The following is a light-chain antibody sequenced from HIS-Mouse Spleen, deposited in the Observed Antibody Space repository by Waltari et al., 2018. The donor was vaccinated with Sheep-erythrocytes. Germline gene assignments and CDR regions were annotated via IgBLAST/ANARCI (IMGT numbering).Light chain of an antibody. CDR2: AAS. V-gene: IGKV1-39*01. Sequence: DIQMTQSPSSLSASVGDRVTITCRASQSISSYLNWYQQKPGKAPKRLIYAASSLQSGVQSRFSGSGSGTDFTLTISSLQPEDFATYYCQQSYSTPPLTFGGGTKVEIK. CDR3: QQSYSTPPLT. J-gene: IGKJ4*01. CDR1: QSISSY.